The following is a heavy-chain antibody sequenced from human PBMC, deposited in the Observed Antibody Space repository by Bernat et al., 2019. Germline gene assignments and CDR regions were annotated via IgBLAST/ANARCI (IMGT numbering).Heavy chain of an antibody. CDR3: ARGVRRYYYYGMDV. CDR2: ISYDGSNK. V-gene: IGHV3-30-3*01. CDR1: GFTFSSYA. J-gene: IGHJ6*02. D-gene: IGHD2-21*01. Sequence: QVQLVESGGGVVQPGRSLRLSCAAAGFTFSSYAMHWVRQAPGKGLEWVAVISYDGSNKYYATSVKGRFTISRDNSKNTLYLQMNSLRAEDTAVYYCARGVRRYYYYGMDVWGQGTTVTVSS.